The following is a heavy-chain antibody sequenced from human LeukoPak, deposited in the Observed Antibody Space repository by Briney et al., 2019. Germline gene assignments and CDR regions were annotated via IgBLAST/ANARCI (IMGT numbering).Heavy chain of an antibody. J-gene: IGHJ2*01. CDR2: ISNDGNNK. D-gene: IGHD3-10*01. CDR1: GFTFSNYG. CDR3: TRDSYPGKGGYFDL. Sequence: GGSLRLSCAASGFTFSNYGMHWVRQAPGKGLEWVAVISNDGNNKYYADSVKGRFTISRDNSKNTLYLQMNSLRAGDTAVYYCTRDSYPGKGGYFDLWGRGTLVTVSS. V-gene: IGHV3-30*03.